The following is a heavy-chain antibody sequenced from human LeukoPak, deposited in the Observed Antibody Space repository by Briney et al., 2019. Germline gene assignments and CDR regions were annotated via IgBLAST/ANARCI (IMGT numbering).Heavy chain of an antibody. Sequence: GGSLRLSCAASGFTFSSYAMHWVRQAPGKGLEWVAVISYGGSNKYYADSVKGRFTISRDNSKNTLYLQMNSLRAEDTAVYYCARVATVTFYWYFDLWGRGTLVTVSS. V-gene: IGHV3-30-3*01. CDR3: ARVATVTFYWYFDL. D-gene: IGHD4-17*01. CDR1: GFTFSSYA. J-gene: IGHJ2*01. CDR2: ISYGGSNK.